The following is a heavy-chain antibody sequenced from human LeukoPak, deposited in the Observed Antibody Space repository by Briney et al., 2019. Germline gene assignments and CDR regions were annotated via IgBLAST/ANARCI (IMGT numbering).Heavy chain of an antibody. CDR2: ICYEGSNK. CDR1: GFTFSSYG. Sequence: GGSLRLSCAASGFTFSSYGMRSVPQALDKGLERVAVICYEGSNKYYADSVKGRFTISRENSKNTLYLQMNSLRAEDTTVYYCARVGVDSSSWYYFDYWGQGTLVTVSS. D-gene: IGHD6-13*01. J-gene: IGHJ4*02. V-gene: IGHV3-33*01. CDR3: ARVGVDSSSWYYFDY.